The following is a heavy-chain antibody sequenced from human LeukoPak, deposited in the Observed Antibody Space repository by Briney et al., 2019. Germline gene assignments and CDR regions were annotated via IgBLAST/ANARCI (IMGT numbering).Heavy chain of an antibody. CDR2: MHTSGNT. CDR3: ARFHVHGYNSGLDL. D-gene: IGHD5-18*01. V-gene: IGHV4-4*07. Sequence: SETLSLTCTVSGGSMGSNYWSWIRQPAGEGLEWIGRMHTSGNTNYNPSLKSRVTMSLDTSKNQVPLKLSSVTAADTAVYYCARFHVHGYNSGLDLWGRGTLVTVSS. CDR1: GGSMGSNY. J-gene: IGHJ2*01.